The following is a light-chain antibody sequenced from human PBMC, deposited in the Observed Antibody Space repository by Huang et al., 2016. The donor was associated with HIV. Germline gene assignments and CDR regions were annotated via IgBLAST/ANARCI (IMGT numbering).Light chain of an antibody. CDR1: PSVFKN. CDR2: GSS. Sequence: ENLMTQSPSTLSVSPGESATLSCRDSPSVFKNLAWYQQKPGQAPKLLIYGSSTRSAGIPARFSGSGSGTDFTLNISSLQSEDFAVYYCQQYNTSPRTFGQGTKVEV. V-gene: IGKV3-15*01. J-gene: IGKJ1*01. CDR3: QQYNTSPRT.